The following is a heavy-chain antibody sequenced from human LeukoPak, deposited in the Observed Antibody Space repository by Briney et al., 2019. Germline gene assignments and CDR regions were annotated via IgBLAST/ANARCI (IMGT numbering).Heavy chain of an antibody. D-gene: IGHD5-18*01. CDR3: ARIYSRGFDY. J-gene: IGHJ4*02. CDR2: IYYSGSA. CDR1: GVSVSSGSYY. Sequence: SETLSLTCTVSGVSVSSGSYYWSWIRQPPGKGLECIGYIYYSGSANYNPSLKSRVTISLDTSKNQFSLKLSSVTAADTAVYYCARIYSRGFDYWGPGTLVTVSS. V-gene: IGHV4-61*01.